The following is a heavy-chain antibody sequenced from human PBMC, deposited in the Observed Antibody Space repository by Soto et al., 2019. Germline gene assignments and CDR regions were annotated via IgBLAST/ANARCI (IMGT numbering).Heavy chain of an antibody. J-gene: IGHJ6*02. CDR3: ARDHYDILTGYLYGMDV. CDR1: GFTFSSYW. D-gene: IGHD3-9*01. V-gene: IGHV3-74*01. CDR2: INSDGSSI. Sequence: PGGSLRLACAASGFTFSSYWMHWGRQAPGKGLVWVSCINSDGSSISYADSVKGRFTISRDNAKNTLYLQMNSLRAEDTAVYYCARDHYDILTGYLYGMDVWGQGTTVTVSS.